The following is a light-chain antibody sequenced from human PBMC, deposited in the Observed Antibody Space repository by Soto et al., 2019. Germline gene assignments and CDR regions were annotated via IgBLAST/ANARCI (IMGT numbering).Light chain of an antibody. CDR1: NSDVGGYNY. CDR2: EVS. J-gene: IGLJ2*01. CDR3: SSFTSTSTYVL. Sequence: QSALTQPASVSGSPGQSITISCTGTNSDVGGYNYVSWYQQHPGKAPKLMIHEVSNRPSGVSNRFSGSKSGNTASLTISGLQAEDEADYYCSSFTSTSTYVLFGGGTKLTVL. V-gene: IGLV2-14*01.